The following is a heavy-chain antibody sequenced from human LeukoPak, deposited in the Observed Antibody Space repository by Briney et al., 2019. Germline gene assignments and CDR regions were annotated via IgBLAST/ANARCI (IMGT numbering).Heavy chain of an antibody. CDR1: GFIVSSNY. Sequence: GGSLRLSCAVSGFIVSSNYMSWVRQAPGKGLEWVSVIYSGGSTNYADSVKGRFTISRDNSKNTVYLQMNSLRAEDTAVYYCARDPGALDYDILTGYYLDRYYYYYGMDVWGQGTTVTVSS. CDR3: ARDPGALDYDILTGYYLDRYYYYYGMDV. D-gene: IGHD3-9*01. CDR2: IYSGGST. V-gene: IGHV3-66*01. J-gene: IGHJ6*02.